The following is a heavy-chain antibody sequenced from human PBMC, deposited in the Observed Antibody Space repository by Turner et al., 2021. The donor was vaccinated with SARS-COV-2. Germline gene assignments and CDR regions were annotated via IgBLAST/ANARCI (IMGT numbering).Heavy chain of an antibody. Sequence: QVQLVESGGGVVQPGRSLRLSCAASGFPFSSYGMHWVRQAPGKGLEWVAVILYDGSNKYYADSVKGRFTISRDNSKNTLYLQMNSLRAEDTAVYYCAKDGAPFLLYFGEPTFYFDYWGQGTLVTVSS. V-gene: IGHV3-30*18. CDR2: ILYDGSNK. D-gene: IGHD3-10*01. J-gene: IGHJ4*02. CDR1: GFPFSSYG. CDR3: AKDGAPFLLYFGEPTFYFDY.